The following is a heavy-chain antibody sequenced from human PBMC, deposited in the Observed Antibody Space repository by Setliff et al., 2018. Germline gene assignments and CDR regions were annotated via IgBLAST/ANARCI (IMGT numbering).Heavy chain of an antibody. CDR2: IYTTWST. D-gene: IGHD2-2*01. V-gene: IGHV4-61*02. Sequence: SETLSLTCTVSGGSVGNSHYYWSWIRQPAGKGLEWIGRIYTTWSTNYNPSLKSRVTMSVDTSKNQFSLKLSSVTAADTAVYYCARGGYCSSTSCYGWFDPWGQGTLVTVSS. CDR1: GGSVGNSHYY. CDR3: ARGGYCSSTSCYGWFDP. J-gene: IGHJ5*02.